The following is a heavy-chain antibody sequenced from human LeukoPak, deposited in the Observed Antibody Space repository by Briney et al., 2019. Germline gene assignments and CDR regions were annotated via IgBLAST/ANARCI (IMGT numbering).Heavy chain of an antibody. CDR2: IRHHRGDK. CDR3: ARERGSYRYPSDY. V-gene: IGHV3-7*01. D-gene: IGHD3-16*02. CDR1: GYTFSNDY. Sequence: AGSLRLSCAASGYTFSNDYMSWCRQAPPKRLVGVTNIRHHRGDKYYMESLKSRVTISGDTAKNPLYLQLNSLSVADTAVYYCARERGSYRYPSDYWGQGTLVTVSS. J-gene: IGHJ4*02.